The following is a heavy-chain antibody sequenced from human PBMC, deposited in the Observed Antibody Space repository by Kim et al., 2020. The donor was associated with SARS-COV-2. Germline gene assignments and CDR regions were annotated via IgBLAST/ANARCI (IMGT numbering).Heavy chain of an antibody. Sequence: AKGRFTITRDNDKNPMYIQMNGLRAEDTAVYYCTRSRYYDILTGYSLFDYWGQGTLVTVSS. CDR3: TRSRYYDILTGYSLFDY. J-gene: IGHJ4*02. V-gene: IGHV3-48*01. D-gene: IGHD3-9*01.